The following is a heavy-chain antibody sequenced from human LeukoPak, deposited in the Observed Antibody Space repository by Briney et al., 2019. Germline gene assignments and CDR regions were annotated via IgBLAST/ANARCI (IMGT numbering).Heavy chain of an antibody. CDR2: VKEDGSEK. CDR3: ARYGSIAAAGTFDY. CDR1: GFTFSRFW. V-gene: IGHV3-7*04. J-gene: IGHJ4*02. D-gene: IGHD6-13*01. Sequence: GGSLRLSCAASGFTFSRFWMSWVRQAPGKGLGWVAHVKEDGSEKYYADSVKGRFTISRDNAKNSLYLQMNSLRAEDTAVYYCARYGSIAAAGTFDYWGQGTLVTVSS.